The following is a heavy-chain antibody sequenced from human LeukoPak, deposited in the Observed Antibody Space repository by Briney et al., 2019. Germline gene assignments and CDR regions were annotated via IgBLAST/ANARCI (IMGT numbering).Heavy chain of an antibody. CDR1: GFTFSSYA. V-gene: IGHV3-23*01. CDR2: ISGSGGST. Sequence: PGGSLRLSCAASGFTFSSYAMSWVRQAPGKGLEWVSAISGSGGSTYYADSVEGRFTISRDSSKNTLYLQMNRLRAEDTAVYSCAKVTSPPRFDWLLSYCYYYYMDVWGKGTTVTVSS. CDR3: AKVTSPPRFDWLLSYCYYYYMDV. D-gene: IGHD3-9*01. J-gene: IGHJ6*03.